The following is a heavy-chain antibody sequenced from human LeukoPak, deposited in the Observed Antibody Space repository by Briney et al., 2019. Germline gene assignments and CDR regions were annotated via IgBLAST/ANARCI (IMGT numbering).Heavy chain of an antibody. CDR1: GFTFSSYE. CDR3: AKRIQSAMAMGY. CDR2: ISGSGGST. V-gene: IGHV3-23*01. Sequence: GGSLRLSCAASGFTFSSYEMNWVRQAPGKGLEWVSDISGSGGSTYYADSVKGRFTISRDNSKNTMYLQMNSLRAEDTAVYYCAKRIQSAMAMGYWGQGTLVTVSS. D-gene: IGHD5-18*01. J-gene: IGHJ4*02.